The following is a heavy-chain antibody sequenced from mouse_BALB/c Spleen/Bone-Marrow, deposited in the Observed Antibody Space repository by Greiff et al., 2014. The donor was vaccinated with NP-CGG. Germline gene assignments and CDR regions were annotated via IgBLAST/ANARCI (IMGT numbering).Heavy chain of an antibody. J-gene: IGHJ3*01. D-gene: IGHD1-2*01. CDR2: INPNNGGT. V-gene: IGHV1-18*01. Sequence: VHVKQSGPELVKPGASVKISCKTSGYTFTEYTMHWVKQSHGKSLEWIGGINPNNGGTSYNQKFKGKATLTVDKSYSTTYMELRRLTAEDSAVYYCARRGTTASAWFAYWGQGTLVTVSA. CDR1: GYTFTEYT. CDR3: ARRGTTASAWFAY.